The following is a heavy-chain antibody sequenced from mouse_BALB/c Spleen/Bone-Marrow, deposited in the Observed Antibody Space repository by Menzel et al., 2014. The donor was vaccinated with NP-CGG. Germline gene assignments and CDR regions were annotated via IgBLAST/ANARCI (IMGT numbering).Heavy chain of an antibody. Sequence: LVKTGASVKISCKASGYSFTGYYMHWVKQSHGKSLEWIGYISCYNGATSYNQKFKGKATFTVDTSSSTAYMQFNSLTSEDSAVYYCARHYGSSHGAMDYWGQGTSVTVSS. CDR2: ISCYNGAT. D-gene: IGHD1-1*01. CDR3: ARHYGSSHGAMDY. V-gene: IGHV1S34*01. CDR1: GYSFTGYY. J-gene: IGHJ4*01.